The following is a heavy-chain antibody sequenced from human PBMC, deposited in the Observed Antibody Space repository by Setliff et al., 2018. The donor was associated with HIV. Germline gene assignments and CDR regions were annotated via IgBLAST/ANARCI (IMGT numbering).Heavy chain of an antibody. CDR1: GVSFSGDY. V-gene: IGHV4-34*01. J-gene: IGHJ4*02. CDR2: VHPSGSI. CDR3: ARGRDKYGPIDY. Sequence: PSETLSLTCAVSGVSFSGDYWSWVRQPPGKGLEWIAEVHPSGSINYNSSLKSRVTISVDTSRSQFSLKLSSVTAADTAVYYCARGRDKYGPIDYWGQGTLVTVSS. D-gene: IGHD3-10*01.